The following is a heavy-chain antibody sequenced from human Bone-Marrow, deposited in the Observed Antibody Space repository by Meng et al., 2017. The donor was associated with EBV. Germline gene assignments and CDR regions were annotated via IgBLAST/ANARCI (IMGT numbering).Heavy chain of an antibody. CDR1: GYTFTSYA. CDR2: INTNTGNP. CDR3: AREAPDGYNPMPPVY. Sequence: QVPVVQCGSELKKPGASVKVSCKASGYTFTSYAMNWVRQAPGQGLEWMGWINTNTGNPTYAQGFTGRFVFSLDTSVSTAYLQISSLKAEDTAVYYCAREAPDGYNPMPPVYWGQGTLVTVSS. V-gene: IGHV7-4-1*02. J-gene: IGHJ4*02. D-gene: IGHD5-24*01.